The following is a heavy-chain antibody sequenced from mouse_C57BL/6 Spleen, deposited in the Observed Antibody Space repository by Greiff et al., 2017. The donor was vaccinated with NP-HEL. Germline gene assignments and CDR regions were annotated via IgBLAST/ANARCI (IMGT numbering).Heavy chain of an antibody. Sequence: VKLQESDAELVKPGASVKISCKVSGYTFTDHTLHWMKQRPEQGLAWIGYIYPRDGSTKCNEKFKGKATLTADKSSSTAYMQLNSLTSEDSAVYFCARYGYDARDDWGQGTSVTVAS. CDR1: GYTFTDHT. J-gene: IGHJ4*01. D-gene: IGHD1-1*01. CDR2: IYPRDGST. CDR3: ARYGYDARDD. V-gene: IGHV1-78*01.